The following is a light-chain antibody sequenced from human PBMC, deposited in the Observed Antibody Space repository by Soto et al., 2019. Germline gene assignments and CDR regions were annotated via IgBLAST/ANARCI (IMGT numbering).Light chain of an antibody. CDR1: SSNIGVNS. CDR2: DDD. J-gene: IGLJ1*01. Sequence: SVLTQPPSVSAAPGPRVTISCSGSSSNIGVNSVSWYQKLPGTAPKLLIYDDDKRPSGIPDRFSGSKSGTSATLGITGFQTGDEADYYCGSWDSSLSAYVFGTGTKVTVL. V-gene: IGLV1-51*01. CDR3: GSWDSSLSAYV.